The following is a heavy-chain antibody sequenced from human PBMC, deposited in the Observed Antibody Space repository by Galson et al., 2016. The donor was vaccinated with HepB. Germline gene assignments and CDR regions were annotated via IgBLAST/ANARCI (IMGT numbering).Heavy chain of an antibody. D-gene: IGHD2-21*02. CDR2: IDPSDSYT. J-gene: IGHJ5*02. CDR1: GYTFTTYW. Sequence: QSGAEVKKPGESLRISCKASGYTFTTYWISWVRQMPGKGLEWIGRIDPSDSYTNYSPSFQGHVTISADKSFSTAYLQWSSLKASDTAMYFCARHPTPIVVVTTNRLDTWGQGTLVTASS. V-gene: IGHV5-10-1*01. CDR3: ARHPTPIVVVTTNRLDT.